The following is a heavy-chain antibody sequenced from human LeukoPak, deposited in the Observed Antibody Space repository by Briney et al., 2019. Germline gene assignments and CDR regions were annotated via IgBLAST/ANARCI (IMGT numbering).Heavy chain of an antibody. D-gene: IGHD3-10*01. Sequence: SETLSLTCTVSGGSISSYYWSWIRQPPGKGLEWIGYIYYSGSTNYNPSLKSRVTISVDTSKNQFSLKLSSVTAADTAVYYCARALSGGSGRYYSYYYMDVWGKGTTVTVSS. CDR3: ARALSGGSGRYYSYYYMDV. CDR1: GGSISSYY. V-gene: IGHV4-59*01. J-gene: IGHJ6*03. CDR2: IYYSGST.